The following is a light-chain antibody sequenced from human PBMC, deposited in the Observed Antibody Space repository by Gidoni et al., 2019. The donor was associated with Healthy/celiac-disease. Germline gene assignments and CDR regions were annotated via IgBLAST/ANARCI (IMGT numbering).Light chain of an antibody. J-gene: IGLJ2*01. Sequence: SSELTQDPAVSVALGQTVRLTCQGDSLRSYYASWYQQKPGQAPVLVIYGKNNRPSGIPDRFSGSSSGNTASLTITGAQAEDEADYYCNSRDSSGPYVVFGGGTKLTVL. CDR1: SLRSYY. CDR3: NSRDSSGPYVV. V-gene: IGLV3-19*01. CDR2: GKN.